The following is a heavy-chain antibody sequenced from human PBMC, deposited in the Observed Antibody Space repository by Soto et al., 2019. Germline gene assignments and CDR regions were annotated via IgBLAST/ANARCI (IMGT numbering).Heavy chain of an antibody. Sequence: PGQSLKISCKGSGYSFTYYWISWVRQMPGKGLEWMGRIDPDDSYTNYSPSFQGHVSISADKSNSTVYLQWSSLQASDSAIYYCARRDKRGAYDHYLFYGMDVWGQGTMVTVSS. D-gene: IGHD5-12*01. V-gene: IGHV5-10-1*01. CDR2: IDPDDSYT. CDR1: GYSFTYYW. CDR3: ARRDKRGAYDHYLFYGMDV. J-gene: IGHJ6*02.